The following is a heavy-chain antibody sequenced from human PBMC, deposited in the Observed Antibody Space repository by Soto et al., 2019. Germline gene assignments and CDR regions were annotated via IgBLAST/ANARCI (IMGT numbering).Heavy chain of an antibody. CDR2: INPSGGST. CDR3: ASDSTVTSYYYYYYGMDV. CDR1: GYTFTSYY. Sequence: QVQLVQSGAEVKKPGASVKVSCKASGYTFTSYYLHWVRQAPGQGLELMGIINPSGGSTSYAQKVPGRVTMTRDTSTSTVYMELSSLRSEDTAVYYCASDSTVTSYYYYYYGMDVWGQGTTVTVSS. V-gene: IGHV1-46*01. J-gene: IGHJ6*02. D-gene: IGHD4-4*01.